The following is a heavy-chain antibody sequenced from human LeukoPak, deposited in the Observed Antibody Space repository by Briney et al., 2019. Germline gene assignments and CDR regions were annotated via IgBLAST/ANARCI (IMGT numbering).Heavy chain of an antibody. Sequence: ASVKVSCKASGYTFTSCAINWVRQAPGQGLEYMGGIDTKTGNPTYAQGFTGRVVFSLDTSGSTAYLQISSLKAEDTAVYYCAIRPSDSSGDFSYWGQGALVTVSS. V-gene: IGHV7-4-1*02. D-gene: IGHD3-22*01. J-gene: IGHJ4*02. CDR1: GYTFTSCA. CDR2: IDTKTGNP. CDR3: AIRPSDSSGDFSY.